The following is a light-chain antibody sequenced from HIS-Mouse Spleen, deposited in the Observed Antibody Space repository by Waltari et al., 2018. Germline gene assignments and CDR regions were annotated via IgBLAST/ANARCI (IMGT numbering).Light chain of an antibody. J-gene: IGKJ4*01. CDR2: WAS. CDR1: QSVLYSSNNKNY. V-gene: IGKV4-1*01. Sequence: QSPDSLAVSLGERATINCKSSQSVLYSSNNKNYLAWYQQKPGHPPKLLIYWASTRESGVPDRFSGSGSGTDFTLTISSLQAEDVAVYYCQQYYSTPLTFGGGTKVEIK. CDR3: QQYYSTPLT.